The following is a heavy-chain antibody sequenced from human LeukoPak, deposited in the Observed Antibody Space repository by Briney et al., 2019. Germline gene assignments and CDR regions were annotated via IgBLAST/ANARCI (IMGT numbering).Heavy chain of an antibody. CDR2: ISGSGGST. Sequence: GGSLRLSCAASGFTFSSYAMSWVRQAPGKGLEWVSGISGSGGSTYNADSVKGRFTISRDNSKNTLYLQMNSLRAEDTAVYYCAKCEAYYYDSSGYYDVFFDLWGRGTLVTVSS. CDR3: AKCEAYYYDSSGYYDVFFDL. D-gene: IGHD3-22*01. CDR1: GFTFSSYA. J-gene: IGHJ2*01. V-gene: IGHV3-23*01.